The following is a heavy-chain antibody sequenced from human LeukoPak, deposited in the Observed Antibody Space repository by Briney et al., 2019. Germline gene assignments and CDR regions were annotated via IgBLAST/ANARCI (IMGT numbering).Heavy chain of an antibody. CDR1: GFTFSSYS. D-gene: IGHD3-3*01. V-gene: IGHV3-48*04. Sequence: GGSLRLSCAASGFTFSSYSMNWVRQAPGKGLEWVSYISSSGSTIYYADSVRGRFTISRDNAKNSLYLQMNSLRAEDTAVYYCARDSEFDGGGAFDIWGQGTMVTVSS. J-gene: IGHJ3*02. CDR2: ISSSGSTI. CDR3: ARDSEFDGGGAFDI.